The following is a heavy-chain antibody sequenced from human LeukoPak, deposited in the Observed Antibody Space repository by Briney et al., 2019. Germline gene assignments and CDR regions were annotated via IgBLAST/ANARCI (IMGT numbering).Heavy chain of an antibody. Sequence: GGSLRLSCADSGFTFSSHAMNWVRQAPGKGLEWVSGISGSGTSTYYGDSVKGHFTISRDNSKNTLYLQMNSLRAEDTAVYYCAKSSGWYPDWFDPWGQGTLVTVSS. CDR3: AKSSGWYPDWFDP. V-gene: IGHV3-23*01. CDR2: ISGSGTST. D-gene: IGHD6-19*01. CDR1: GFTFSSHA. J-gene: IGHJ5*02.